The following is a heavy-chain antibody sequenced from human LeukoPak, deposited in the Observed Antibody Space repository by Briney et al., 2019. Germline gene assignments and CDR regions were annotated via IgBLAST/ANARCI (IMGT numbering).Heavy chain of an antibody. CDR3: ATGYPKRRPSDMLTVPLFDY. V-gene: IGHV1-18*01. Sequence: GASVKVSCKTSGQTFSSYGFSWVRQAPGQGLEWMGWNSGYNGNTKFEEKFQDRVTMTTDTSTNTAYMELRSLRSDDTATYYCATGYPKRRPSDMLTVPLFDYWGQGSLVIVSS. CDR2: NSGYNGNT. D-gene: IGHD3-9*01. CDR1: GQTFSSYG. J-gene: IGHJ4*02.